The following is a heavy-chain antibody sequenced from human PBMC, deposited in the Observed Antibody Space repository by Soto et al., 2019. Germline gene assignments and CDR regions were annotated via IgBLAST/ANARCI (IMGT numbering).Heavy chain of an antibody. V-gene: IGHV1-69*13. Sequence: ASVKVSCKASGGTFSSYAISWVRQAPGQGLEWMGGIIPIFGTANYAQKFQGRVTITADESTSTAYMELSSLRSEDTAVYYCARVFRRGGYDFWSGYYFDYWGQGTLVTVSS. CDR1: GGTFSSYA. CDR2: IIPIFGTA. CDR3: ARVFRRGGYDFWSGYYFDY. D-gene: IGHD3-3*01. J-gene: IGHJ4*02.